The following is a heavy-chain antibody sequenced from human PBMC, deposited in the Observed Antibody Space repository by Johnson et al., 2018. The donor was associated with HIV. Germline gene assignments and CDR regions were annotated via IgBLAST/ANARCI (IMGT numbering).Heavy chain of an antibody. Sequence: VQLVESGGGLVQPGGSLRLSCAASGFTFSSYDMHWVRQATGKGLEWVSAIGTAGDTYYPGSVKGRFTISRENAKNSLYLQMNSLRAGDTAVYYCASANDLSAFDSWGQGTMVTVSS. CDR1: GFTFSSYD. V-gene: IGHV3-13*01. CDR3: ASANDLSAFDS. CDR2: IGTAGDT. J-gene: IGHJ3*02. D-gene: IGHD1-1*01.